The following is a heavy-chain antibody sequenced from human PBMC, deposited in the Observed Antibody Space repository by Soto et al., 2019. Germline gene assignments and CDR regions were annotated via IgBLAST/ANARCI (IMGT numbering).Heavy chain of an antibody. D-gene: IGHD2-2*01. V-gene: IGHV3-53*01. CDR1: GFTVGSNY. CDR3: GRCCSIPPARNYSAMDA. Sequence: EVQLVESGGGLIQPGGSLRITCAASGFTVGSNYMSWVRQAPGKGLEWVSGIYSGGSTYYADSVKGRFTISRDNCTISLYLQMYTLRAEETGVYFCGRCCSIPPARNYSAMDAWGPGTTVTVSS. J-gene: IGHJ6*02. CDR2: IYSGGST.